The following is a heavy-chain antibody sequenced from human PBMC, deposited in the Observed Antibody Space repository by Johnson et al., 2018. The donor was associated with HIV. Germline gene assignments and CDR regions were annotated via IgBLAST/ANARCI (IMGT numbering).Heavy chain of an antibody. D-gene: IGHD6-13*01. V-gene: IGHV3-20*04. CDR1: GFTFDDYG. CDR2: INWNGGST. Sequence: VQLVESGGGVVRPGGSLRLSCAASGFTFDDYGMSWVRQAPGKGLEWVSGINWNGGSTGYADSVKGRFTISRDNAKNSLYLQMNSLRAEDTALYYCAKDTEAAAGTDDAFDIWGQGTMVTVSS. CDR3: AKDTEAAAGTDDAFDI. J-gene: IGHJ3*02.